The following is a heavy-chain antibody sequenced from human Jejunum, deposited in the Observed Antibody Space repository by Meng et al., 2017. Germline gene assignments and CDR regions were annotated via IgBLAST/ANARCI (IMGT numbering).Heavy chain of an antibody. Sequence: ESPKTPRVGSGFPLRNFWMTWVRQAPGKGLEWVAGISQDGNYNYFVASERGRITISRKNAKNSVYLQMNSLRVEDPAVHYCVKIGNTNCPLDYWGLGTLVTVSS. J-gene: IGHJ4*02. CDR3: VKIGNTNCPLDY. V-gene: IGHV3-7*01. CDR1: GFPLRNFW. D-gene: IGHD2-15*01. CDR2: ISQDGNYN.